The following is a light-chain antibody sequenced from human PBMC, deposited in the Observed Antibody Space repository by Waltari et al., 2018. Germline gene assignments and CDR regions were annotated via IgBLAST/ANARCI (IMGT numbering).Light chain of an antibody. V-gene: IGKV1-39*01. CDR1: QSISSY. CDR3: QQSYSTPIT. J-gene: IGKJ3*01. Sequence: DIQMTQSPSSLSASVGDRVTITCRASQSISSYLNWYQQKPGKAPKLLIYAASSLQSGVPSTFSGSGSGTDFTLTISSLQPEDFATYYCQQSYSTPITVGPWTKVDIK. CDR2: AAS.